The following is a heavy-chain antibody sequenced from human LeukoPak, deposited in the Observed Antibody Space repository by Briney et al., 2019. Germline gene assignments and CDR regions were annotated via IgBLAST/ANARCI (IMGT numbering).Heavy chain of an antibody. Sequence: SETLSLTCAVSGYSISSGYYWGWIRQPPGKGLEWIGIIYHIGSTYYNPSLKSRATISVDTSKNQFSLKLSSVTAAATAVYYCARAGYRGYDTPLEYDYWGQGTLVTVSS. D-gene: IGHD5-12*01. CDR1: GYSISSGYY. CDR2: IYHIGST. CDR3: ARAGYRGYDTPLEYDY. J-gene: IGHJ4*02. V-gene: IGHV4-38-2*01.